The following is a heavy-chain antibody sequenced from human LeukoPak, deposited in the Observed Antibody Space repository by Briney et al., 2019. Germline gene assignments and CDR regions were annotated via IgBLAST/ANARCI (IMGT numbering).Heavy chain of an antibody. Sequence: PGGSLRLSCAASGFTSSDYYMSWIRQAPGKGLEWVSYISSSGSTIYYADSVKGRFTISRDNAKNSLYLQMNSLRAEDTAVYYCARDIGTSYNWFDPWGQGTLVTVSS. CDR2: ISSSGSTI. CDR3: ARDIGTSYNWFDP. J-gene: IGHJ5*02. CDR1: GFTSSDYY. V-gene: IGHV3-11*01. D-gene: IGHD2-2*01.